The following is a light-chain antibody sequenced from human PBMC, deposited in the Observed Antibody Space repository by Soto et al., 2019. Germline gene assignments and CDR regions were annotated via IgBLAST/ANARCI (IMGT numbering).Light chain of an antibody. CDR2: AAS. CDR1: QSVRVNS. J-gene: IGKJ3*01. V-gene: IGKV3-20*01. CDR3: QQYGGSPFT. Sequence: EIVLTQSPGTLSLSPGERATLSCRASQSVRVNSLAWYQQKGGQAPRLLIYAASTRATGVPDGFSGTGSGTDVALSISRLETDDSAVYYCQQYGGSPFTFGPGTKVNFK.